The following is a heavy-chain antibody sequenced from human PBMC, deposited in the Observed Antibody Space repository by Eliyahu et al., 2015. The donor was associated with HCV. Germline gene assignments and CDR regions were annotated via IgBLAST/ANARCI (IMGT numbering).Heavy chain of an antibody. J-gene: IGHJ4*02. D-gene: IGHD1-26*01. V-gene: IGHV3-15*05. CDR3: TVDLVGGLDY. CDR2: IKGTVDGGRI. Sequence: EVQLVESGGGLVKHGESXXLSFXXSSXTFPXVWMSWVXQAPGKGLEWVGQIKGTVDGGRIDYAAPVQGRFTFSRDDSENMVYLQMNSLRTEDTAVYYCTVDLVGGLDYWGQGTLVTVSS. CDR1: SXTFPXVW.